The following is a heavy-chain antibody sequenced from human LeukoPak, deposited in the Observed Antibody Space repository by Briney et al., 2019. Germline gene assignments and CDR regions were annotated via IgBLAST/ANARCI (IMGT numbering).Heavy chain of an antibody. CDR1: GYSINSGYY. V-gene: IGHV4-38-2*02. Sequence: SETLSLTCTVSGYSINSGYYWGWIRQPPGKGLEWIGSIYHSGSTYYNPSLKSRVTISVDTSKNQFSLKLSSVTAADTAVYYCARDLTVTTKAFDIWGQGTMVTVSS. J-gene: IGHJ3*02. CDR2: IYHSGST. CDR3: ARDLTVTTKAFDI. D-gene: IGHD4-17*01.